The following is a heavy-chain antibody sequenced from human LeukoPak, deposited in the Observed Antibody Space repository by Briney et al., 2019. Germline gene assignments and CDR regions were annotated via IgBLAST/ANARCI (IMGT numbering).Heavy chain of an antibody. D-gene: IGHD4-17*01. CDR1: GFTFSGSA. CDR3: SQHDYGDYVFDY. J-gene: IGHJ4*02. Sequence: GGSLRLSCAASGFTFSGSATHWVRQASGKGPEWVGRIRSKANSYATAYAASVKGRFTISRDDSKNTAYLQMNSLKTEDTAVYYCSQHDYGDYVFDYWGQGTLVTVSS. CDR2: IRSKANSYAT. V-gene: IGHV3-73*01.